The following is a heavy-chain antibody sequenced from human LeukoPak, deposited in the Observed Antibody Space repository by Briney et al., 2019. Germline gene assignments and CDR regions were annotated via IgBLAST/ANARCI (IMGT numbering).Heavy chain of an antibody. D-gene: IGHD1-26*01. V-gene: IGHV5-51*01. CDR2: IYPGDSDT. J-gene: IGHJ3*02. CDR1: GYSFTSYW. CDR3: ARQYSGSRLDAFDI. Sequence: GESLKISCKGSGYSFTSYWIGWVRQMPGKGLEWMGMIYPGDSDTRYSPSFQGQVTISADKSISTAYLHGSSLKASDTAMYYCARQYSGSRLDAFDIWGQGTMVTVSS.